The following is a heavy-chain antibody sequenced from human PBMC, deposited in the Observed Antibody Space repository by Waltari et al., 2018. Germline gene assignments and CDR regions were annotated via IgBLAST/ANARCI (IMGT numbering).Heavy chain of an antibody. Sequence: QVQVVESGGGVVQPGGSLRLSCAASGFNFSSYGMPWVRQAPGKVVEWLAFIQNFGRATYYADSVKVRFTISRDNSKNTLYLHMNSRRAEDTAVYYCAKDGKNWGSWTNWGQGTLVTVSS. CDR2: IQNFGRAT. D-gene: IGHD3-16*01. J-gene: IGHJ4*02. CDR1: GFNFSSYG. V-gene: IGHV3-30*02. CDR3: AKDGKNWGSWTN.